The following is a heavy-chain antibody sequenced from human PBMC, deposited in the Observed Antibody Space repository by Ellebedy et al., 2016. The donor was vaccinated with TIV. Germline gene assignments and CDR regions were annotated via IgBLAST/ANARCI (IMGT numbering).Heavy chain of an antibody. J-gene: IGHJ4*02. CDR1: GFTFSRYW. V-gene: IGHV3-74*01. Sequence: GGSLSLSCAASGFTFSRYWMHWVRQVPGKGLLWVSRVYSDETTTLYADSVKGRFTVSRDNAKNTQYLKMNSLRADDTAIYYCVRGGLPAAGDYWGQGTLVTVSS. D-gene: IGHD6-13*01. CDR2: VYSDETTT. CDR3: VRGGLPAAGDY.